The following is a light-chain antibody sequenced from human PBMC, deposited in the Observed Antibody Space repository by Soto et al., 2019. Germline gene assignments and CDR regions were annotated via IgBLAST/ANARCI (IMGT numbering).Light chain of an antibody. CDR3: QEDGSSPIT. CDR2: GAS. CDR1: QSVSSSY. V-gene: IGKV3-20*01. Sequence: SPGTLSLSPGERATLSCRASQSVSSSYLAWYQQKPGQAPRLLIYGASSRATGIPDRFSGSGSGTDFTLTIRRLEPEDFEVYYCQEDGSSPITFGQGTRLEMK. J-gene: IGKJ5*01.